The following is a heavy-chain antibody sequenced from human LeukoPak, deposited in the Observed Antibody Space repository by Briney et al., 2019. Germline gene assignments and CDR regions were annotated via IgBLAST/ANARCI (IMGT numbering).Heavy chain of an antibody. CDR2: ISSSGSTI. CDR1: GFTFSSYE. J-gene: IGHJ4*02. CDR3: ARGPYSSGWYWVDY. D-gene: IGHD6-19*01. V-gene: IGHV3-48*03. Sequence: GGSLRLSCAASGFTFSSYEMNWVRQAPGKGLEWVSYISSSGSTIYYVDSVKGRFTISRDNAKNSLYLQMNSLRAEDTAVYYCARGPYSSGWYWVDYWGQGTLVTVSS.